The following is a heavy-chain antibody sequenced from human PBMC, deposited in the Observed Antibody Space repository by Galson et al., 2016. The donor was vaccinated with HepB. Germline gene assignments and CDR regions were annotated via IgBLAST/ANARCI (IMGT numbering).Heavy chain of an antibody. CDR3: ARLGYDSSGYFPDF. CDR2: ITDYNGNT. J-gene: IGHJ4*02. V-gene: IGHV1-18*01. D-gene: IGHD3-22*01. CDR1: GYTFTSYS. Sequence: SVKVSCKASGYTFTSYSISWVRQAPGQGLGWMGWITDYNGNTNYAQKLQGRVTMTTDKSTSTAYMELRSLRSDDTAVYYCARLGYDSSGYFPDFWGQGTLVTVSS.